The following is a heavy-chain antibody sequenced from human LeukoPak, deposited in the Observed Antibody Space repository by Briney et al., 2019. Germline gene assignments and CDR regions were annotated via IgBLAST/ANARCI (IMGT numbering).Heavy chain of an antibody. Sequence: SETLSLTCTVSGGSISSYYWSWIRQPPGKGLEWIGYIYYSGSTSYNPSLKSRVTISVDTSKNQFSLKLSSVTAADTAVYYCARGNSGYDYAFDIWGQGTMVSVSS. D-gene: IGHD5-12*01. CDR2: IYYSGST. CDR1: GGSISSYY. CDR3: ARGNSGYDYAFDI. V-gene: IGHV4-59*01. J-gene: IGHJ3*02.